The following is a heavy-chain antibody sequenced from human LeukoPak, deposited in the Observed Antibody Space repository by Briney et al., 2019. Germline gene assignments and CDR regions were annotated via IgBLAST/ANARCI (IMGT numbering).Heavy chain of an antibody. D-gene: IGHD3-10*01. CDR1: GGSFSGYY. CDR2: INHSGST. Sequence: PSETLSLTCAVYGGSFSGYYWSWIRQPPGKGLEWIGEINHSGSTNYNPSLKSRVTISVDTSKNQFSLKLSSVTAAAAAVYYCASYYYGSGSGGAFDIWGQGTMVTVSS. J-gene: IGHJ3*02. V-gene: IGHV4-34*01. CDR3: ASYYYGSGSGGAFDI.